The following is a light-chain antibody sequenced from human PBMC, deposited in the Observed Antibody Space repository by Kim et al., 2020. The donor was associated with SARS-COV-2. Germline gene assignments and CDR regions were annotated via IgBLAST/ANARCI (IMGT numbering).Light chain of an antibody. CDR2: GAS. CDR1: QSVRGNY. V-gene: IGKV3-20*01. J-gene: IGKJ2*01. CDR3: HHYGSSPYT. Sequence: CSPGERAALSCRASQSVRGNYLAWYQQKPGQAPRLLVYGASSRASGIPDRFSGSGSGTDFTLTISRLEPEDFAVFYCHHYGSSPYTFGQGPSWRS.